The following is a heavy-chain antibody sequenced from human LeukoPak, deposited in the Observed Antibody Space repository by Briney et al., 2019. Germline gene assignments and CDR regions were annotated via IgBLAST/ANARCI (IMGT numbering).Heavy chain of an antibody. CDR1: GYDFTTQA. D-gene: IGHD1-26*01. V-gene: IGHV7-4-1*02. CDR2: IHTVTEIP. J-gene: IGHJ4*02. CDR3: TIGSF. Sequence: ASVKVSCKAVGYDFTTQAMNLVRQVPGQGLEWMGWIHTVTEIPTYARGFAGRFVFSLDTSVTTAYLHINNLDSEDTAVYYCTIGSFWGQGTLVTVSS.